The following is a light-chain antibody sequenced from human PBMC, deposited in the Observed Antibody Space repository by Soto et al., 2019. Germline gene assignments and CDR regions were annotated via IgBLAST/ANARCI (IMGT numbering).Light chain of an antibody. CDR2: DAS. Sequence: DTQMTQSPSTLSGSVGDRVTITCRASRTISNWVAWYQQKPGKAPKLLISDASDLERGVPSRFSGTGSGTEFTLTISSLQTDDFATYYCQQYDSYPWTFGPGTKV. V-gene: IGKV1-5*01. CDR3: QQYDSYPWT. CDR1: RTISNW. J-gene: IGKJ1*01.